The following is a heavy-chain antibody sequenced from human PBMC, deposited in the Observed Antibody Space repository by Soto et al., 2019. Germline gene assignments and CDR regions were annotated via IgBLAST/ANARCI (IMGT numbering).Heavy chain of an antibody. J-gene: IGHJ4*02. CDR2: ISHSGSR. D-gene: IGHD6-19*01. CDR3: ARGLAYDRPITVAEPFDS. V-gene: IGHV4-34*02. CDR1: GGSFSGYF. Sequence: QVQLQQWGAGLLKASETLSLTCVVSGGSFSGYFWTWIRQSPGGGWEGMGEISHSGSRNYNPAFQSRVIISVDSSKNHVSLKLSSVTAADSATYFCARGLAYDRPITVAEPFDSWGQGTLVTVSS.